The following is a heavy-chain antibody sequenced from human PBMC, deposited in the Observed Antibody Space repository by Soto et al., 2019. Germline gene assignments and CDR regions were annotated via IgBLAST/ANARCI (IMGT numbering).Heavy chain of an antibody. D-gene: IGHD3-3*01. CDR3: ARYITIFGVHSFDP. CDR1: GGSISSGGYY. CDR2: IYYSGST. Sequence: SETLSLTCTVSGGSISSGGYYWSWIRQHPGKGLEWIGYIYYSGSTYYNPSLKSRVTISVDTSKNQFSLKLSSVTAADTAVYYCARYITIFGVHSFDPWGQGTLVTVSS. J-gene: IGHJ5*02. V-gene: IGHV4-31*03.